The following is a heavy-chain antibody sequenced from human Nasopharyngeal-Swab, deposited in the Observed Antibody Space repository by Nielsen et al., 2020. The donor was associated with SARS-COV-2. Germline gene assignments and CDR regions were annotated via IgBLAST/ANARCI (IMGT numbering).Heavy chain of an antibody. CDR1: GGSFSGYY. D-gene: IGHD3-10*01. Sequence: GSLRLFCAVYGGSFSGYYWSWIRQPPGKGLEWIGEINHSGSTNYNPSLKSRVTISVDTSKNQFSLKLSSVTAADTAVYYCARGRHYYGSGSYYLKGYYYYGMDVWGQGTTVTVSS. CDR3: ARGRHYYGSGSYYLKGYYYYGMDV. J-gene: IGHJ6*02. CDR2: INHSGST. V-gene: IGHV4-34*01.